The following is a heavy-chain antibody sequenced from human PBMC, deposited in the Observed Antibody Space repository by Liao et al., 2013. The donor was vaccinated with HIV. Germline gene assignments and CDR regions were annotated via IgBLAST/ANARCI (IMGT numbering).Heavy chain of an antibody. V-gene: IGHV4-30-4*08. CDR2: IYYSGST. CDR3: ARAVPSKGGSGFFVAFDP. J-gene: IGHJ5*02. CDR1: GGSISSGGYY. D-gene: IGHD2-21*01. Sequence: QVQLQESGPGLVKPSQTLSLTCTVSGGSISSGGYYWSWIRQPPGKGLEWIGYIYYSGSTYYNPSLKSRVTMSVDTSKNQFSLKLSSVTAADTAVYYCARAVPSKGGSGFFVAFDPWGQGTLVTVSS.